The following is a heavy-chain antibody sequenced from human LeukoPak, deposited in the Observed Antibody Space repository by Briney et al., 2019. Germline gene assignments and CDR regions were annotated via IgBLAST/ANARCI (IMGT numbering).Heavy chain of an antibody. Sequence: AGGSLRLSCAASRLTFSSYSMNWVRQAPGKGLEWVSSISSSSSYIYYADSVKGRFTISRDNAKNSLYLQMNSLRAEDTAVYYCARQEYYYDSSGYYYRRWFDLWGQGTLVTVSS. J-gene: IGHJ5*02. V-gene: IGHV3-21*01. CDR1: RLTFSSYS. CDR3: ARQEYYYDSSGYYYRRWFDL. D-gene: IGHD3-22*01. CDR2: ISSSSSYI.